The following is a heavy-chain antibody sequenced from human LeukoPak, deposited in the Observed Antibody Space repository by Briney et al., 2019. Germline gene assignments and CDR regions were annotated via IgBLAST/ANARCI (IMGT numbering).Heavy chain of an antibody. V-gene: IGHV1-18*01. CDR1: GGTFSSYA. D-gene: IGHD5-18*01. CDR2: ISAYNGNT. Sequence: GASVKVSCKASGGTFSSYAISWVRQGPGQGLERRGWISAYNGNTNYAQKLQGRVTMTTDTSTSTAYMELRSLRSDDTAVYYCARGTVDTAMVDFDYWGQGTLVTVSS. J-gene: IGHJ4*02. CDR3: ARGTVDTAMVDFDY.